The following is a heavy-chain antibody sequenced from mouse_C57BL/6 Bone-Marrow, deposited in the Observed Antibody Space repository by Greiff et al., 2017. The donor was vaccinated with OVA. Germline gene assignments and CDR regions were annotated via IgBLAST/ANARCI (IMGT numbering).Heavy chain of an antibody. J-gene: IGHJ2*01. V-gene: IGHV1-64*01. Sequence: QVQLQQPGAVLVKPGASVKLSCKASGYTFTSYWMHWVKQRPGQGLEWIGMIHPNSGSTNYNEKFKSKATLTVDKSSSTAYMQLSSLTSEDSAVYYCARGWLLPYFDYWGQGTTLTVSS. CDR3: ARGWLLPYFDY. D-gene: IGHD2-3*01. CDR2: IHPNSGST. CDR1: GYTFTSYW.